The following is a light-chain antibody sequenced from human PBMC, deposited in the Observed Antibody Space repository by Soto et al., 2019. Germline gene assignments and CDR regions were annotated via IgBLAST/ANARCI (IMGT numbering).Light chain of an antibody. Sequence: QSGLTQPASLSGSPGQSITISCTGTSSDIGAYDYVSWFQQHPGKAPKLMISEVNNRPSGVSNRFSGSKSGNTAYLTISGLQVEDEAEYFCLSFTTTSTHVFGTGTKVTVL. CDR2: EVN. CDR3: LSFTTTSTHV. V-gene: IGLV2-14*01. J-gene: IGLJ1*01. CDR1: SSDIGAYDY.